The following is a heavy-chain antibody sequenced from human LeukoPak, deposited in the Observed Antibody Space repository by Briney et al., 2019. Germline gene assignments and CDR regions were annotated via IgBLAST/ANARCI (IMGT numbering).Heavy chain of an antibody. D-gene: IGHD3-22*01. Sequence: SVKVSCKASGGTFRSYHIRYVRQAPGQGLEWMGRIIPILGIANYAQKIQCRVTMNANKSTSTAYMELSSQRSEDTAVYYCARVGDSSSYYYYGMDVWGQGTTVTVSS. J-gene: IGHJ6*02. V-gene: IGHV1-69*04. CDR2: IIPILGIA. CDR1: GGTFRSYH. CDR3: ARVGDSSSYYYYGMDV.